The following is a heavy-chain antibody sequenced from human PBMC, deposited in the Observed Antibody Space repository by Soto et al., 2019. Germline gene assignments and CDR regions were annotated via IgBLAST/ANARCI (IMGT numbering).Heavy chain of an antibody. CDR3: ARGKGMEENYYYYGLDI. D-gene: IGHD1-1*01. CDR2: INGGTGQT. Sequence: ASVKLCKASGYTFSTHAMHWVRQAPGQSLEWMGWINGGTGQTKHSHRFQDRISITRDTSASTAYMELSSLRSEDTAVYYCARGKGMEENYYYYGLDIWGQGTTVTVSS. V-gene: IGHV1-3*01. J-gene: IGHJ6*02. CDR1: GYTFSTHA.